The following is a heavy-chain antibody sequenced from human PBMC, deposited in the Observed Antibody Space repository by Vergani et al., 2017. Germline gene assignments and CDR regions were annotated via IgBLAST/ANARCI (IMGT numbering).Heavy chain of an antibody. D-gene: IGHD3-3*01. CDR1: GGSFSGYY. Sequence: QVQLQQWGAGLLKPSETLSLTCAVYGGSFSGYYWSWIRQPPGKGLEWIGEINHSGSTNYNPSLKSRVTISVDTSKNQFSLKLSSVTAADTAVYYCARARITIFGVANDYWGQGTLVTVSS. CDR3: ARARITIFGVANDY. V-gene: IGHV4-34*01. J-gene: IGHJ4*02. CDR2: INHSGST.